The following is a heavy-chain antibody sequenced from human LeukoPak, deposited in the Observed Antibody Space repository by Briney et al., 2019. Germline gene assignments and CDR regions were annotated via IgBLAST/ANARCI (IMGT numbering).Heavy chain of an antibody. Sequence: GGSLRLSCAASGFTFSSYGMHWVRQAPGKGLEWVAVISYDGSNKYYADSVKGRFTISSDNSKNTLYLQMNSLRAEDTAVYYCAKEWGTIKYYDFWSGYSANHLDYWGQGTLVTVSS. J-gene: IGHJ4*02. CDR3: AKEWGTIKYYDFWSGYSANHLDY. CDR2: ISYDGSNK. V-gene: IGHV3-30*18. D-gene: IGHD3-3*01. CDR1: GFTFSSYG.